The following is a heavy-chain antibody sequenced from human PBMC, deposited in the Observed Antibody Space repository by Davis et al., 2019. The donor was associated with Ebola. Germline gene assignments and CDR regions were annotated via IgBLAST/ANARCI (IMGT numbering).Heavy chain of an antibody. CDR3: ARVGSLLTAFDS. CDR1: GGSISSSSYY. V-gene: IGHV4-39*07. Sequence: SETLSLTCTVSGGSISSSSYYWGWIRQPPGKGLEWIGEINHSGSTNYNPSLKSRVTISVDTSKNQFSLKLSSVTAADTALYYCARVGSLLTAFDSWGQGTLVTVSS. J-gene: IGHJ4*02. CDR2: INHSGST. D-gene: IGHD3-10*01.